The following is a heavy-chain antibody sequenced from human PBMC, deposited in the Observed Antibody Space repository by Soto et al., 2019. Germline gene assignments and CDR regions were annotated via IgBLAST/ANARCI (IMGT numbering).Heavy chain of an antibody. CDR3: ARHGAVVYAMGSDFPWFDP. CDR2: IYYSGST. V-gene: IGHV4-59*08. J-gene: IGHJ5*02. CDR1: GGSISSYY. Sequence: SETLSLTCTVSGGSISSYYWSWIRQPPGKGLEWIGYIYYSGSTNHNPSLKSRVTISVDTSKNQFSLKLSSVTAADTAVYYCARHGAVVYAMGSDFPWFDPWGQGTLVTVSS. D-gene: IGHD2-8*02.